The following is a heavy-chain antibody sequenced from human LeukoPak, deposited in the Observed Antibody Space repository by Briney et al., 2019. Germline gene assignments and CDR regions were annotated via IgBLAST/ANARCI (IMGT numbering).Heavy chain of an antibody. J-gene: IGHJ6*03. Sequence: ASVKVSCKASGYTFTSYGISWVRQAPGQGLEWMGWISVYNGNTNYAQKLQGRVTMTTDTSTSTAYMELRSLRSDDTAVYYCARVMVYAIPRYYYYYMDVWGKGTTVTVSS. V-gene: IGHV1-18*01. CDR1: GYTFTSYG. CDR3: ARVMVYAIPRYYYYYMDV. D-gene: IGHD2-8*01. CDR2: ISVYNGNT.